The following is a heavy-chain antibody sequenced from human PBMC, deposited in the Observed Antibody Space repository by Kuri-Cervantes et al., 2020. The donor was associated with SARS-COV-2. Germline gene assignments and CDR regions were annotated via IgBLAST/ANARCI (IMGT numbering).Heavy chain of an antibody. CDR3: ARMTTGDYMDV. CDR1: GYIFTVYY. Sequence: ASVKVSCKASGYIFTVYYVHWVRQAPGQGLEWMGMINPSGGSTTYGQKFQGRVTMTRDTSTSTVFMQLSSLRSEDTAVYYCARMTTGDYMDVWGKGTTVTVSS. CDR2: INPSGGST. J-gene: IGHJ6*03. D-gene: IGHD7-27*01. V-gene: IGHV1-46*01.